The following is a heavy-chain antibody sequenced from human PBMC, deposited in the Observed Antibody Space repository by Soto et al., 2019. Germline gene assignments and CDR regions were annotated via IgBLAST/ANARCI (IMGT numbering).Heavy chain of an antibody. J-gene: IGHJ4*02. D-gene: IGHD6-19*01. V-gene: IGHV3-30-3*01. Sequence: QVPLVESGGGVVQPGRSLRLSCAASGFTVSSYAMHWVRQAPGKGLEWVAVISYDGSNKYYADSVKGRFTISRNNSKNVRYLQMNCLRAEDTAACYCASDREGGWLVISLRFDYWGRGALVTVAS. CDR2: ISYDGSNK. CDR1: GFTVSSYA. CDR3: ASDREGGWLVISLRFDY.